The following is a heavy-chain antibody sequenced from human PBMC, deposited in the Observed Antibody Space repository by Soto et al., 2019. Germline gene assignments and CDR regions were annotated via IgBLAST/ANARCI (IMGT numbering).Heavy chain of an antibody. V-gene: IGHV1-69*05. Sequence: QVQLVQSATEVRKPGSSVKVSCRASGGTFGSNAISWVRQAPGQGLEWMGNIIPIFGTTKNAQNCQGRLTITTEESSNIAYMELSSLTSEETAIYYCAREGYTFGPGAVRGVFDVWGQGTMVTVSS. D-gene: IGHD3-16*01. J-gene: IGHJ3*01. CDR1: GGTFGSNA. CDR3: AREGYTFGPGAVRGVFDV. CDR2: IIPIFGTT.